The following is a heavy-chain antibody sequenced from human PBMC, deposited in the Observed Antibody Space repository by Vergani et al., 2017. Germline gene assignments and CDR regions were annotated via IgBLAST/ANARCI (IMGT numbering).Heavy chain of an antibody. CDR1: GGSFSGYY. J-gene: IGHJ4*02. CDR2: INHSGST. V-gene: IGHV4-34*01. D-gene: IGHD2-2*01. CDR3: ARGLRYCSSTSCHYYFDY. Sequence: QLQLQESGAGLLKPSETLSLTCAVYGGSFSGYYWSWIRQPPGKGLEWIGEINHSGSTNYNPSLKSRVTISVDTSKNQFSLKLSSVTAADTAVYYCARGLRYCSSTSCHYYFDYWGQGTLVTVSS.